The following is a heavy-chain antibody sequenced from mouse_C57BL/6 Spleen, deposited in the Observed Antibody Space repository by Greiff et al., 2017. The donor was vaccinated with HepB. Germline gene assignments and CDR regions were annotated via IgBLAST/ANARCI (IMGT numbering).Heavy chain of an antibody. CDR2: IDPNSGGT. CDR1: GYTFTSYW. V-gene: IGHV1-72*01. CDR3: ARYGNYFDY. D-gene: IGHD2-1*01. J-gene: IGHJ2*01. Sequence: QVQLKQPGAELVKPGASVKLSCKASGYTFTSYWMHWVKQRPGRGLEWIGRIDPNSGGTKYNEKFKSKATLTVDKPSSTAYMQLSSLTSEYSAVYYCARYGNYFDYWGQGTTLTVSS.